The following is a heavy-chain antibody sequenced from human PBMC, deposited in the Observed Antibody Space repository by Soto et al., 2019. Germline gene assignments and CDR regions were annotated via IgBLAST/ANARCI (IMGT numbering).Heavy chain of an antibody. J-gene: IGHJ6*02. CDR1: GYSFTSYW. V-gene: IGHV5-51*01. Sequence: GESLKISCKASGYSFTSYWNGWVRQMPGKGLEWMGIIYPGDSDTRYSPSFQGQVTISADKSISTAYLQWSSLKASDTAMYYCAAYSGSFYYGMDVWGQGTTVTVSS. D-gene: IGHD1-26*01. CDR2: IYPGDSDT. CDR3: AAYSGSFYYGMDV.